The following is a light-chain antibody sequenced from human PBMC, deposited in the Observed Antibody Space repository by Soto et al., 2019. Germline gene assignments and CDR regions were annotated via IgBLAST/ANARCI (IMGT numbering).Light chain of an antibody. J-gene: IGLJ3*02. CDR2: EVS. V-gene: IGLV2-14*01. CDR1: SSDIGGYKY. Sequence: ALTQPASVSGSLGQSITISCTGTSSDIGGYKYVSWYQQHPGKAPELIIFEVSNRPSGVSDRFSGSNSGNTASLTISGLQAEDEADYYCTSYSRYRVLVFGGGTKVTVL. CDR3: TSYSRYRVLV.